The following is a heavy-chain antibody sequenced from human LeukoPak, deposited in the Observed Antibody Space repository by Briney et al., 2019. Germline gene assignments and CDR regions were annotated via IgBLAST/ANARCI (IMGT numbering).Heavy chain of an antibody. D-gene: IGHD2-21*01. CDR3: ASGRGYCGGASCPPFDF. V-gene: IGHV4-59*01. CDR2: IYYSGNT. J-gene: IGHJ4*02. CDR1: GGSISSYY. Sequence: TSETLSLTCTVSGGSISSYYWSWIRQPPGKGLEWIGYIYYSGNTNYIPSLKSRATISLDTSKNQFSLRLSSVTAADTAVYFRASGRGYCGGASCPPFDFWGQGTLVTVSS.